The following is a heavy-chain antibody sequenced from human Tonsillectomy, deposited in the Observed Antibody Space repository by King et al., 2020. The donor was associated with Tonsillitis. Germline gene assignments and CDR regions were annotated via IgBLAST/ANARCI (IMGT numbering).Heavy chain of an antibody. D-gene: IGHD6-25*01. CDR3: ASTAPPSYYNHMDV. J-gene: IGHJ6*03. Sequence: VQLQESGPGLVKPSQTLSLTCTVSGGAISSAGYYWSWIRQHQGKGLEWIGYITYRGSTSYNSSLKSRVTISLDTSKNQFSLKLSSVTAADTAVYYCASTAPPSYYNHMDVWGNGTTVTVSS. CDR1: GGAISSAGYY. CDR2: ITYRGST. V-gene: IGHV4-31*03.